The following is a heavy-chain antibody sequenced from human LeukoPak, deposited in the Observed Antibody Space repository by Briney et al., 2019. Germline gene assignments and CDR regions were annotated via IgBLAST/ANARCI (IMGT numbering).Heavy chain of an antibody. CDR2: FSGSGGST. CDR3: AKDGPVTYYYDSSGQYFDY. CDR1: GFTFSSYG. D-gene: IGHD3-22*01. Sequence: GGSLRLSCAASGFTFSSYGMSWVRQAPGKGLVWVSTFSGSGGSTYYADSVKGRFTISRDNSKNTLFLQMNSLRAEDTAVYYCAKDGPVTYYYDSSGQYFDYWGQGTLVTVSS. V-gene: IGHV3-23*01. J-gene: IGHJ4*02.